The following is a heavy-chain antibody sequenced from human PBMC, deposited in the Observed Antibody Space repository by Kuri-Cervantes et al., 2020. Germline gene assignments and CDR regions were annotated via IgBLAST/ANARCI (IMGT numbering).Heavy chain of an antibody. D-gene: IGHD3-3*01. V-gene: IGHV4-59*01. CDR3: ARGPLRGVFDY. CDR2: IYYRGST. J-gene: IGHJ4*02. Sequence: SETLSLTCTVSGGSINSYYWSWIRQPPGKGLEWIGYIYYRGSTNYNPSLKSRVTISVDTSKNQFSLKLSSVTAADTAVYYCARGPLRGVFDYWGQGTLVTVSS. CDR1: GGSINSYY.